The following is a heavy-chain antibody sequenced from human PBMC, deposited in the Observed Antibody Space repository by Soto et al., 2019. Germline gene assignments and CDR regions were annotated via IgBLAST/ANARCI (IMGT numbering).Heavy chain of an antibody. CDR2: INAGNGNT. CDR3: ARDRGVVVTPFDY. J-gene: IGHJ4*02. Sequence: QVQLVQSGAEVKKPGASVKVSCKASGYTFTSYAMHWVRQAPGQRLEWMGWINAGNGNTKYSQKVQGRVTITRDTSASTAYMELSSLRSEDTAVYYCARDRGVVVTPFDYWGQGTLVTVS. V-gene: IGHV1-3*01. CDR1: GYTFTSYA. D-gene: IGHD3-22*01.